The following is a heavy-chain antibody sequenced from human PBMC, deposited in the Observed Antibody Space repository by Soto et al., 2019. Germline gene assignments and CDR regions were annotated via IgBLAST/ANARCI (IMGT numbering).Heavy chain of an antibody. CDR1: VFTLSSYA. CDR3: ARYIYDRLAGYLQL. J-gene: IGHJ1*01. D-gene: IGHD3-22*01. V-gene: IGHV3-23*01. CDR2: INKSGGTT. Sequence: GSLRLSCAAAVFTLSSYAMSWACQAPGKGLEWVSDINKSGGTTHYADSVEGRFTISRDNSNNTLYLQMKSLTAEDTAFYYCARYIYDRLAGYLQLWGRGTLVTVS.